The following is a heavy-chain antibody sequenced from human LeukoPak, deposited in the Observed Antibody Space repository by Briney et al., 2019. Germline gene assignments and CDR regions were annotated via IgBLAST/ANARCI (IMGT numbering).Heavy chain of an antibody. CDR3: AKDRANWAIDD. V-gene: IGHV3-69-1*01. D-gene: IGHD3-16*01. J-gene: IGHJ4*02. Sequence: SGGSLRLSCVASGFTFTDHPMNWVRQVPGKGLEWISYIGGDGIAFYADSVKGRFTASKDDARKSMYLQMNSLRVEDTAVYYCAKDRANWAIDDWGQGTQVTVSS. CDR1: GFTFTDHP. CDR2: IGGDGIA.